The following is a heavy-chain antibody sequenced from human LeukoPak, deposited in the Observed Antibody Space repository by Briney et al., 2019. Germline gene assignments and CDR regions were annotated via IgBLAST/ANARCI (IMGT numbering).Heavy chain of an antibody. CDR1: GFTLSSYD. V-gene: IGHV3-13*01. CDR3: ARGLQGLAPGHY. Sequence: GGSLRLSCAASGFTLSSYDMHWVRQATGKGLEWVSGIDIPGNTYYPDSVKGRFTMSRESAKNTLYLQMNSLRAEDTAVYYCARGLQGLAPGHYWGQGTLVTVSS. D-gene: IGHD5-24*01. J-gene: IGHJ4*02. CDR2: IDIPGNT.